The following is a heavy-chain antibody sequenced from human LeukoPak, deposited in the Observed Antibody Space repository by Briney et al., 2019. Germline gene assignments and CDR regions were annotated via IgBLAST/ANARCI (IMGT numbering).Heavy chain of an antibody. CDR3: DIGPRDY. J-gene: IGHJ4*02. V-gene: IGHV3-48*03. Sequence: GGSLRLSCTASGFTFSSYDINWVRQAPGKGLEWVSYIDSTGTTIYYADSVKGRFTISRDNAKNPLYLQMNSLRAEDTAVYYCDIGPRDYWGQGTLVTVSS. CDR1: GFTFSSYD. CDR2: IDSTGTTI. D-gene: IGHD2-15*01.